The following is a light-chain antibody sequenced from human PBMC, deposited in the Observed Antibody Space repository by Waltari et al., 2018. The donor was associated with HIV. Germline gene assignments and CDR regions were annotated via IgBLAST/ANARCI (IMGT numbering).Light chain of an antibody. J-gene: IGKJ1*01. CDR3: QQYYATPRT. Sequence: DLVLTQSPDSLSVSLGERATINCKSSQSLFHSFNNNNYLAWYQQRPGQPPRLLTYWASTRGSGVPDRFSGSGSGTDFTLTISSLRAEDVAIYYCQQYYATPRTFGQGTRVEV. V-gene: IGKV4-1*01. CDR1: QSLFHSFNNNNY. CDR2: WAS.